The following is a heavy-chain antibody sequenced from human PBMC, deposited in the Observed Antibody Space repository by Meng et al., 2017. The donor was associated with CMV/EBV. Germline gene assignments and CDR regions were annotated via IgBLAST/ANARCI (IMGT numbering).Heavy chain of an antibody. V-gene: IGHV3-48*04. CDR3: AREDQLPMVSTTIFPGGYFDY. CDR1: GFTFSSYR. CDR2: ISSSSSTI. J-gene: IGHJ4*02. Sequence: GGSLRLSCAASGFTFSSYRMNWVRQAPGKGLEWVSYISSSSSTIYYADSVKGRFTISRDNAKNSLYLQMNSLRAEDTAVYYCAREDQLPMVSTTIFPGGYFDYWGQGTLVTVSS. D-gene: IGHD2-2*01.